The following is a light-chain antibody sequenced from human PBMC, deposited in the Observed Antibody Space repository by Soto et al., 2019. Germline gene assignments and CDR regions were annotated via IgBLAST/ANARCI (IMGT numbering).Light chain of an antibody. CDR2: GAS. J-gene: IGKJ1*01. V-gene: IGKV3-20*01. CDR3: QQYGSSFWT. Sequence: EIVLTQSPGTLSLSPGERATLSCRASQSVSSSYLAWYQQKPGQAPRLLIYGASSRATGIPDRFSDSRSGTDFTFTISRLEPEDFAVYYCQQYGSSFWTFGRGTKVDIK. CDR1: QSVSSSY.